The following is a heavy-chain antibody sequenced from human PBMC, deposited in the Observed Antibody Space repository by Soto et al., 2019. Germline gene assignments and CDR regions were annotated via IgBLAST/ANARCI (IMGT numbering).Heavy chain of an antibody. V-gene: IGHV3-15*07. D-gene: IGHD6-6*01. CDR2: IKRKTDGGTT. CDR3: TGLVDY. CDR1: GFTFSNAW. J-gene: IGHJ4*02. Sequence: EVQLVESGGGLVKPGGSLRLSCAASGFTFSNAWMNWVRQAPGKGLEWVGRIKRKTDGGTTDYAAPVKGRFTISRDDSKNTLYLQMTSLKTEDTAVYYCTGLVDYWGQGTLVTVSS.